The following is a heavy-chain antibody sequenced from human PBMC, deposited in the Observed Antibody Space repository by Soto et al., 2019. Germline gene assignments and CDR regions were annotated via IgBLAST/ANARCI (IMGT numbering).Heavy chain of an antibody. J-gene: IGHJ4*02. CDR2: VYYTGST. CDR3: ARGRTVRNYADDSSDYFYFFDY. D-gene: IGHD3-22*01. Sequence: SETLSLTCTVSGDSISTFYWGWMRQSPGKELEWICYVYYTGSTNYNPSLKSRVTISVDRSKNQFSLQLTSANAADTAVYYCARGRTVRNYADDSSDYFYFFDYWGQGTQVTVSS. V-gene: IGHV4-59*01. CDR1: GDSISTFY.